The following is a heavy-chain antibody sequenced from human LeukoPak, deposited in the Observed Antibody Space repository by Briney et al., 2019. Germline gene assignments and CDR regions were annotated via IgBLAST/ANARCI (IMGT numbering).Heavy chain of an antibody. CDR1: GFTFSSYW. CDR2: IKEDGSEK. CDR3: ARARIDY. D-gene: IGHD1-14*01. V-gene: IGHV3-7*04. J-gene: IGHJ4*02. Sequence: GGSLRLSCAVSGFTFSSYWMTWVRQAPGKGLEWVANIKEDGSEKYYVDSVKGRFTISGDNAKTSLHLQMNSLRAEDTAMYYCARARIDYWGQGTLVTVSS.